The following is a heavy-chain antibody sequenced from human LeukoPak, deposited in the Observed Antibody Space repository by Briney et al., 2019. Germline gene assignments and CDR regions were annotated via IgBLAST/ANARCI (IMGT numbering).Heavy chain of an antibody. J-gene: IGHJ4*02. CDR2: IESKTDGGTT. V-gene: IGHV3-15*04. CDR3: TTLIDY. CDR1: GFTFSSYG. Sequence: PGGSLRLSCAASGFTFSSYGMHWVRQAPGKGLEWVGRIESKTDGGTTDYAAPVKGRFTISRDDSKNTLYLQMNSLKTEDTAVYYCTTLIDYWGQGTLVTVSS.